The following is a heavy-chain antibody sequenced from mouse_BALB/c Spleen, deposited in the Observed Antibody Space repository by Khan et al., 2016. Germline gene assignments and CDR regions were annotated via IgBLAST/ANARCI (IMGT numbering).Heavy chain of an antibody. CDR3: ARLGYYGYLAD. CDR2: INLDSSTK. CDR1: GFDFSRYW. D-gene: IGHD1-2*01. V-gene: IGHV4-1*02. J-gene: IGHJ3*01. Sequence: EVKLLESGGGLVQPGGSLKLSCAASGFDFSRYWMSWVRQAPGKGLEWIGEINLDSSTKNYTPSLKEKFIISRDNAKNTLYLQMSKVSSEDTSLYYCARLGYYGYLADWGQGTLVTVSA.